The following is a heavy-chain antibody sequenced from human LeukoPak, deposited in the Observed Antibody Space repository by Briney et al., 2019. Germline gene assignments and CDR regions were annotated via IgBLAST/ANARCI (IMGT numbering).Heavy chain of an antibody. V-gene: IGHV3-23*01. CDR2: ISGSGGST. Sequence: GGSLRLSCAASGFPFSSYAMSGVRQAPGKGLEWGSAISGSGGSTYYADSVKGRVTISRDNSKNTLYLQMNSLSAQDTAVYYCAKDERAVLVVPAAHNWFDPWGQGTLVTVSS. D-gene: IGHD2-2*01. CDR1: GFPFSSYA. J-gene: IGHJ5*02. CDR3: AKDERAVLVVPAAHNWFDP.